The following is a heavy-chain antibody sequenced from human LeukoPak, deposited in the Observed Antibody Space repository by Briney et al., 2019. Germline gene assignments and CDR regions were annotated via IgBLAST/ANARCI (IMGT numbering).Heavy chain of an antibody. CDR3: ARDSTYYYASGSSGPHYFDY. Sequence: PGGSLRLSCAASGFTFSRDWMHWVRQAPGKGLVWVSRISDDGSITTYADSVKGRFTISRDNSKNTLYLQLNSLRAEDTSVYYCARDSTYYYASGSSGPHYFDYWGQGTLVTISS. D-gene: IGHD3-10*01. CDR1: GFTFSRDW. V-gene: IGHV3-74*03. CDR2: ISDDGSIT. J-gene: IGHJ4*02.